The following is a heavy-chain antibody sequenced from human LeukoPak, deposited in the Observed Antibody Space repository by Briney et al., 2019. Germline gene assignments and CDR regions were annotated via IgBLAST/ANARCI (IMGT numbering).Heavy chain of an antibody. V-gene: IGHV3-11*06. CDR3: ARDYVSSGWYYYGMDV. Sequence: GGSLRLSCAASGFTFSDYYMSWIRQAPGKGLEWVSYISSSSSYTNYADSVKGRFTISRDNAKNSLYLQMNSLRAEDTAVYYCARDYVSSGWYYYGMDVWGKGTTVTVSS. CDR2: ISSSSSYT. CDR1: GFTFSDYY. J-gene: IGHJ6*04. D-gene: IGHD6-19*01.